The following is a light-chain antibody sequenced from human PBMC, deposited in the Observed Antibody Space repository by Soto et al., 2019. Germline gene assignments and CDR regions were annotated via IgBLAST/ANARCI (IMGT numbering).Light chain of an antibody. CDR2: AAS. CDR3: QQSYSTPLT. V-gene: IGKV1-39*01. Sequence: DIQMTQYPSSLSESVGDRVTITCRASQSISSYLNWYQQKPGKAPKLLIYAASSLQSGVPSRFSGSGSGTDFTLTISSLQPEDFAAYYCQQSYSTPLTFGGGTKVEIK. J-gene: IGKJ4*01. CDR1: QSISSY.